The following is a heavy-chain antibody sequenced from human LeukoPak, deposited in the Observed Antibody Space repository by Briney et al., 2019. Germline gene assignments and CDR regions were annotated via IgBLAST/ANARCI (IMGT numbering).Heavy chain of an antibody. CDR2: IYYSGST. D-gene: IGHD3-16*01. Sequence: SETLSLTCTVSGGSISSGDYYWSWIRQPPGKGLEWIGYIYYSGSTYYNPSLKSRVTISVDTSKNQFSLKLSSVTAADTAVYYCARENRRISGGFDYWGQGTLVTVSS. CDR3: ARENRRISGGFDY. J-gene: IGHJ4*02. V-gene: IGHV4-30-4*01. CDR1: GGSISSGDYY.